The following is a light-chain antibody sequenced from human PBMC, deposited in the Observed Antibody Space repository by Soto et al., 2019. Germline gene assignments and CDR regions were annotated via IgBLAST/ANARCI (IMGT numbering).Light chain of an antibody. CDR2: EVS. Sequence: QSALTQPASVSGSPGQSITISCTGTSSDVGGYNSASWYQQHPGKAPELMIYEVSNRPSGVSNRFSGSKSGNTASLTISGLQAEDEADYYCSSYTNINTRVFGGGTKLTVL. CDR1: SSDVGGYNS. CDR3: SSYTNINTRV. J-gene: IGLJ3*02. V-gene: IGLV2-14*01.